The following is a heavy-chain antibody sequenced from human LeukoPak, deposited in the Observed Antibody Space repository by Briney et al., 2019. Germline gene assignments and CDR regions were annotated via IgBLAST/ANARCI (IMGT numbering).Heavy chain of an antibody. V-gene: IGHV4-34*01. Sequence: SETLSLTCAVYGGSFSGYYWSWIRQPPGKGLEWIGEINHSGSTNYNPSLKSRVTISVDTSKNQFSLKLSSVTAADTAVYYCARIVSTTVYYYYMDVWGKGTTVTVPS. J-gene: IGHJ6*03. CDR2: INHSGST. CDR1: GGSFSGYY. D-gene: IGHD2-2*01. CDR3: ARIVSTTVYYYYMDV.